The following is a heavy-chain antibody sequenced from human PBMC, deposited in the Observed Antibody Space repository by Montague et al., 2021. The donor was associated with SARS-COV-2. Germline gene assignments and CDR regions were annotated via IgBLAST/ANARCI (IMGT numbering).Heavy chain of an antibody. V-gene: IGHV3-23*01. CDR2: ISDDGRSA. Sequence: SLSLSFSASGLTFRTYAMTWVRLAPGKGLEWVAGISDDGRSAYYGGSVEGRFTISRDNSKNALYLQMYSLRAEDTAIYYCAKVVAPEVWSITSWFGMDVWGQGTTVTVSS. CDR3: AKVVAPEVWSITSWFGMDV. D-gene: IGHD2-2*01. J-gene: IGHJ6*02. CDR1: GLTFRTYA.